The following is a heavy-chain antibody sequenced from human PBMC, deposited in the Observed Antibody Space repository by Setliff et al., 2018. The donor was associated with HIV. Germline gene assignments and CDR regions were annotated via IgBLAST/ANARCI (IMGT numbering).Heavy chain of an antibody. V-gene: IGHV1-69*05. J-gene: IGHJ4*02. CDR3: AGSILTGYYTFGADY. CDR2: IIPISGTA. D-gene: IGHD3-9*01. CDR1: RSTFNSHT. Sequence: SVKVSCKASRSTFNSHTINWVRQAPGQGLEWMGGIIPISGTANYAQKFQGRVTITTDESTTTAYMELSSLRSEDTALYYCAGSILTGYYTFGADYWGQGTLVTVSS.